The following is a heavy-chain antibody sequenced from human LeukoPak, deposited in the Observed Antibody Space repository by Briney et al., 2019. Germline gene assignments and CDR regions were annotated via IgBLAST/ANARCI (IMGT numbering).Heavy chain of an antibody. CDR1: GFTFGAYW. D-gene: IGHD3-22*01. CDR2: IWYDVNNK. Sequence: GGSLRLSCGASGFTFGAYWMYWVRQAPGKGLEWVAVIWYDVNNKYYADSVKGRFTISRDNSKNTLYLQMNSLRAEDTAVYYCAKDGSSGHYSLDYWGQGTLVTVSS. J-gene: IGHJ4*02. CDR3: AKDGSSGHYSLDY. V-gene: IGHV3-33*06.